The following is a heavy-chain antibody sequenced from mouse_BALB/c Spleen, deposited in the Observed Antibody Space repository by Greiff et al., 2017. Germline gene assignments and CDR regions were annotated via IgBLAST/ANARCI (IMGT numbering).Heavy chain of an antibody. J-gene: IGHJ3*01. V-gene: IGHV5-6-5*01. CDR1: GFTFSSYA. CDR3: ARGNDGYSRFAY. D-gene: IGHD2-3*01. Sequence: EVQVVESGGGLVKPGGSLKLSCAASGFTFSSYAMSWVRQTPEKRLEWVASISSGGSTYYPDSVKGRFTISRDNARNILYLQMSSLRSEDTAMYYCARGNDGYSRFAYWGQGTLVTVSA. CDR2: ISSGGST.